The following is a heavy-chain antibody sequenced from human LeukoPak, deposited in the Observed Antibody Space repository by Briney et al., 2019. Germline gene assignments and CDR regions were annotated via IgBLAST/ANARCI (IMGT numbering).Heavy chain of an antibody. J-gene: IGHJ4*02. Sequence: GESLQISCKGSGNSFTSHWIAWVRQMPGKGLEWMGIIYPGDSDSRYSPSFQGQVTISADKSIITTYLQWTSLKASDTAMYYCARTDYYGAGNFDYWGQGTLVTVSS. D-gene: IGHD3-10*01. CDR3: ARTDYYGAGNFDY. V-gene: IGHV5-51*01. CDR2: IYPGDSDS. CDR1: GNSFTSHW.